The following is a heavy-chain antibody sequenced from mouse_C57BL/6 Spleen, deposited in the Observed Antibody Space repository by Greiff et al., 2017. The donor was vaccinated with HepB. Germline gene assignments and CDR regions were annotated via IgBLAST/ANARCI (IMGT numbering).Heavy chain of an antibody. V-gene: IGHV1-64*01. CDR2: IHPNSGST. CDR3: ARWGFYYGSSYGWYFDV. CDR1: GYTFTSYW. D-gene: IGHD1-1*01. Sequence: QVQLQQPGAELVKPGASVKLSCKASGYTFTSYWMHWVKQRPGQGLEWIGMIHPNSGSTNYNEKFKSKATLTVDKSSSTAYMQLSSLTSEDSAVYYCARWGFYYGSSYGWYFDVWGTGTTVTVSS. J-gene: IGHJ1*03.